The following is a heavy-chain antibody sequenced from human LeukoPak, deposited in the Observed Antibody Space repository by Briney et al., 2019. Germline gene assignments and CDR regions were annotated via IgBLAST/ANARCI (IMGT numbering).Heavy chain of an antibody. J-gene: IGHJ4*02. CDR3: AKDPRFLEWLPPHGRDY. CDR1: GFTCSSYA. CDR2: ISGSGGST. Sequence: GGSLRLSCAASGFTCSSYAMSLVRQAPGKGLEWVSAISGSGGSTYYADSVKGRFTISRDNSKNTLYLQMNSLRAENTAVYYCAKDPRFLEWLPPHGRDYWGQGTLVTVSS. V-gene: IGHV3-23*01. D-gene: IGHD3-3*01.